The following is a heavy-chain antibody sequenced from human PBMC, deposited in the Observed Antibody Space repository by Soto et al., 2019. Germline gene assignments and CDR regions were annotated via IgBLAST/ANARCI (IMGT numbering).Heavy chain of an antibody. J-gene: IGHJ4*02. CDR2: ISSREVTV. Sequence: LRLSCAASGFTFSNYYMTWIRQAPGKGLECLSYISSREVTVYYADSVKGRFTISRDNTKNSLYLQMTTLRDEDTAVYYCARVSASGWHVNGRDYFDSWGQGTLVTVSS. CDR1: GFTFSNYY. D-gene: IGHD6-19*01. V-gene: IGHV3-11*01. CDR3: ARVSASGWHVNGRDYFDS.